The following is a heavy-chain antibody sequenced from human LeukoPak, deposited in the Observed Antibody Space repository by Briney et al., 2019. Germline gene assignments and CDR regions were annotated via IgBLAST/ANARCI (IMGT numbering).Heavy chain of an antibody. J-gene: IGHJ3*02. V-gene: IGHV4-39*02. CDR1: SGSVSSSNYY. D-gene: IGHD3-3*02. CDR3: ARESFFRAFDI. CDR2: RYYSGST. Sequence: KPSETLSLTCTVSSGSVSSSNYYWGWIRQPPGKGLEWIGSRYYSGSTYYNPSLKSRVTISVDTSKNQFSLKLSSVTAADTAVYYCARESFFRAFDIWGQGTMVTVSS.